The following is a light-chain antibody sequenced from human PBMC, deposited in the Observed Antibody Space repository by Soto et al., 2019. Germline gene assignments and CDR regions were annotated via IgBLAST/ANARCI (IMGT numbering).Light chain of an antibody. CDR2: KAS. J-gene: IGKJ1*01. V-gene: IGKV1-5*03. CDR1: QSISSW. CDR3: QLYSGDSPWT. Sequence: DIQMTQSPSTLSASVEDRVTITCRASQSISSWLAWFQQKPGKAPNVLIYKASSLESGVPSRFSGSGSVTEFTLTISSLQTYDFATYYCQLYSGDSPWTLGQGTKVELK.